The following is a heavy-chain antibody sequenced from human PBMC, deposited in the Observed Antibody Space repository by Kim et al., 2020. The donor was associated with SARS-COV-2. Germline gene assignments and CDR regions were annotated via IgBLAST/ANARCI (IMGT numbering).Heavy chain of an antibody. CDR2: ISSSGST. Sequence: SETLSLTCTVSGGSVSAGFWSWVRLPPGKGLEWIGYISSSGSTNYNPSLKSRVTISVNRSRNQFSLNLSSVTAADTAVYYCVSDALGVGGPYSFDYWGQG. V-gene: IGHV4-59*02. CDR3: VSDALGVGGPYSFDY. J-gene: IGHJ4*02. D-gene: IGHD3-16*01. CDR1: GGSVSAGF.